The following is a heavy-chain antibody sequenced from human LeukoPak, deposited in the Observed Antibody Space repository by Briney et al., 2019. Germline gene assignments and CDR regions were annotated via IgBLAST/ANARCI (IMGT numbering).Heavy chain of an antibody. J-gene: IGHJ5*02. Sequence: SETLSLTCTVSGGSISSSSYYWGWIRQPPGKGLEWIGSIYYSGSTYYNPSLKSRVTISVDTSKNQFSLKLSSVTAADTAVYYCARGQLRFLEWLRGEVWFDPWGQGTLVTVSS. CDR3: ARGQLRFLEWLRGEVWFDP. CDR2: IYYSGST. V-gene: IGHV4-39*01. D-gene: IGHD3-3*01. CDR1: GGSISSSSYY.